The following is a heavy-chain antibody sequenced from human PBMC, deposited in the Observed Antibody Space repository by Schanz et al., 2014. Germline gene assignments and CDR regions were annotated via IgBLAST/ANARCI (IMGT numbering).Heavy chain of an antibody. D-gene: IGHD7-27*01. Sequence: QVQLVQSGSELTRPGASVKVSCKASGYNFTTYTMNWVRQAPGQGLEWMGWINTNTGNPTYAQGFTGRFVFSLDPSVSTAYLQISFLKADDTAVFFCARGEANWGQYWGQGTLVNVSS. V-gene: IGHV7-4-1*02. J-gene: IGHJ4*02. CDR1: GYNFTTYT. CDR3: ARGEANWGQY. CDR2: INTNTGNP.